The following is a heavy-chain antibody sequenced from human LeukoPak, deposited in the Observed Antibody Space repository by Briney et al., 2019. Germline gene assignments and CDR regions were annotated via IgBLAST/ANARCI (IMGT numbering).Heavy chain of an antibody. V-gene: IGHV4-34*01. Sequence: SETLSLTCAVYGGSFSGYYWSWIRQPPGKGLEWIGEINHSGSTNYNPSLKSRVTISVDTSKNQFSLKLSSVTAADTAVYYCARGGLRYFDWLLSPPYYYGMDVWGKGTTVTVSS. D-gene: IGHD3-9*01. CDR3: ARGGLRYFDWLLSPPYYYGMDV. CDR1: GGSFSGYY. J-gene: IGHJ6*04. CDR2: INHSGST.